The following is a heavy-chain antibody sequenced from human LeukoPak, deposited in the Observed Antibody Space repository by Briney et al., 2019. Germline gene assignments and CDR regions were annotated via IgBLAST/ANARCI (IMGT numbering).Heavy chain of an antibody. D-gene: IGHD2-15*01. CDR3: ARLGGYCSADDCYSGFDYYYYGMDV. Sequence: GESLQISCNGSGYRFTNYWIAWVRQLPGKGLDWMGIVYPGDDDTRYSPSFQGQVTISADKSINTAYLQWSSLKASDTAVYYCARLGGYCSADDCYSGFDYYYYGMDVWGQGTTVTVSS. CDR1: GYRFTNYW. V-gene: IGHV5-51*01. J-gene: IGHJ6*02. CDR2: VYPGDDDT.